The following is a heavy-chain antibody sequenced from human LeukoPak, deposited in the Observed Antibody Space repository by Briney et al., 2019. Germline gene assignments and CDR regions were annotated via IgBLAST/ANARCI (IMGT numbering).Heavy chain of an antibody. D-gene: IGHD2-2*01. V-gene: IGHV1-69*05. J-gene: IGHJ6*03. CDR3: ARSAGGVIVVVTPALSRTRPPYYYYYMDV. CDR1: GGTFSSYA. Sequence: SVKVSCKASGGTFSSYAISWVRQAPGQGLEWMGGIIPIFGTTNYAQKFQGRVTITTDESTRSAYMELSSLRSEDTAVYYCARSAGGVIVVVTPALSRTRPPYYYYYMDVWGRGTTVTVSS. CDR2: IIPIFGTT.